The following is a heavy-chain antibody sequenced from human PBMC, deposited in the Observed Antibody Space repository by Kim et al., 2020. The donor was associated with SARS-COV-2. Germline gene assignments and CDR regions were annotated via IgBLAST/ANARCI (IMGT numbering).Heavy chain of an antibody. J-gene: IGHJ2*01. CDR3: ARCEGSTWY. V-gene: IGHV4-59*01. Sequence: SETLSLTCTLSGGSIGSKYWTWIRQAPGKGLEWIGQISYIGSSNYNPSLQSRVTMSVDTSKNEFSLKLTSLTAADTAVHYCARCEGSTWY. CDR2: ISYIGSS. D-gene: IGHD6-13*01. CDR1: GGSIGSKY.